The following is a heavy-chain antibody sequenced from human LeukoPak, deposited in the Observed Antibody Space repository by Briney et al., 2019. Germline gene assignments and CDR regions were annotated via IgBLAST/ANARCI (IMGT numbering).Heavy chain of an antibody. Sequence: PGGSLRLSCAASGFTFSSYEMNWVRQAPGKGLERVSYISSSGSTIYYADSVKGRFTISRDNAKNSLYLQMNSLRAEDTAVYYCARSTWSSGWWGAFDYWGQGTLVTVSS. CDR3: ARSTWSSGWWGAFDY. CDR2: ISSSGSTI. CDR1: GFTFSSYE. D-gene: IGHD6-19*01. J-gene: IGHJ4*02. V-gene: IGHV3-48*03.